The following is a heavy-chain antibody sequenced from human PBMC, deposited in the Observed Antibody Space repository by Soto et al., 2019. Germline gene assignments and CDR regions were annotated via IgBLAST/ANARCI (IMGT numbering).Heavy chain of an antibody. V-gene: IGHV3-49*04. J-gene: IGHJ3*01. CDR2: IRSKGSGGTS. D-gene: IGHD3-10*01. CDR1: GFTFGDYA. Sequence: GSLRLSCTASGFTFGDYAMSWVRQAPGEGLEWVGFIRSKGSGGTSEYAASVKGRFTFSRDDSKSIAYLQMNSLKIEDTAVYYCTRDQPITPWGQGTMVTVSS. CDR3: TRDQPITP.